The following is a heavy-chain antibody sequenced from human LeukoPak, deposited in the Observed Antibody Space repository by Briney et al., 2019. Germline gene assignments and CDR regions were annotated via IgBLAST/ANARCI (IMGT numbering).Heavy chain of an antibody. D-gene: IGHD5-12*01. CDR2: ISSSGSTI. Sequence: PGGSLRLSCAASGFTFSSYEMNWVRQAPGKGLEWVSYISSSGSTIYYADSVKGRFTISRDNAKNSLYLQMNSLRPEDTAMYYCARDPQRSYSGYEIDYWGQGTLVTVSS. V-gene: IGHV3-48*03. J-gene: IGHJ4*02. CDR1: GFTFSSYE. CDR3: ARDPQRSYSGYEIDY.